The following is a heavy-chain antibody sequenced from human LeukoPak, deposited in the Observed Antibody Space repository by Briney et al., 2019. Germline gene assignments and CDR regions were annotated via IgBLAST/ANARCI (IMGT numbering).Heavy chain of an antibody. D-gene: IGHD6-6*01. CDR3: ARVSLRTYSSSPHY. CDR2: INHSGST. Sequence: SETLYLTCAVYGGSFSGYYWSWIRQPPGKGLEWIGVINHSGSTNYNPSLTSRVTISVDTSKNQFSLKLSSGNAADTAVYYCARVSLRTYSSSPHYWGQGTLVTVSS. J-gene: IGHJ4*02. V-gene: IGHV4-34*01. CDR1: GGSFSGYY.